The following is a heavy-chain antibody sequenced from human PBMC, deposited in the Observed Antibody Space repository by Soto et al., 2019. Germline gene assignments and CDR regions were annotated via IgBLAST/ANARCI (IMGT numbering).Heavy chain of an antibody. J-gene: IGHJ6*02. CDR1: GGTFSSYA. CDR3: ASPPSSNRYYYGMDV. D-gene: IGHD4-4*01. V-gene: IGHV1-69*12. CDR2: IIPIFGTA. Sequence: QVQLVQSGAEVEKPGSSVKVSYKASGGTFSSYAISWVRQAPGQGLEWMGGIIPIFGTANYAQKFQGRVTITADESTSTAYMELSSLRSEDTAVYYCASPPSSNRYYYGMDVWGQGTTVTVSS.